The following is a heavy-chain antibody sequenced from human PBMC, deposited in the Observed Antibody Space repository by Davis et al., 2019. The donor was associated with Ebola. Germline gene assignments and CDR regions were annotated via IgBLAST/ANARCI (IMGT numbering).Heavy chain of an antibody. Sequence: GGSLRLSCAASGFGLRNNAMHWVRQAPGKGLEWVAVISYDGSNKFYAVSVKGRFTISRDNSKNTLSLQMNSLRDEDTAVYYCANSDPTDYDFWSGPDYWGQGTLVTVSS. CDR3: ANSDPTDYDFWSGPDY. J-gene: IGHJ4*02. D-gene: IGHD3-3*01. CDR2: ISYDGSNK. V-gene: IGHV3-30*04. CDR1: GFGLRNNA.